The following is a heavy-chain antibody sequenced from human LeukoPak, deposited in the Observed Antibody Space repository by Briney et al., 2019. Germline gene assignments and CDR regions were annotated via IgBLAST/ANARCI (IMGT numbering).Heavy chain of an antibody. V-gene: IGHV1-3*01. Sequence: ASVKVSCKASGYSVNNYATHWVRQAPGQRPEWMGWINAGNGNTKYSQKFQGRVTITRDTSASTAYMELSSLRSEDTAVYYCAREGIYGYGSDYWGQGTLVTVSS. CDR1: GYSVNNYA. D-gene: IGHD5-18*01. CDR3: AREGIYGYGSDY. J-gene: IGHJ4*02. CDR2: INAGNGNT.